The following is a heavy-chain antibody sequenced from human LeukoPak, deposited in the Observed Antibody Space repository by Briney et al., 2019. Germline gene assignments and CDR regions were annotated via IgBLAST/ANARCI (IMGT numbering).Heavy chain of an antibody. V-gene: IGHV3-7*01. J-gene: IGHJ4*02. CDR2: IKQDGSEK. D-gene: IGHD3-22*01. Sequence: GGSLRLSCAASGFTFSSYWMSWVRQAPGKGLEWVANIKQDGSEKYYVDSVKGRFTISRDNAKNSLYLQMNSLRAEDTAVYYCARDVSYGYYYAYYFDYWGQGTLVTASS. CDR1: GFTFSSYW. CDR3: ARDVSYGYYYAYYFDY.